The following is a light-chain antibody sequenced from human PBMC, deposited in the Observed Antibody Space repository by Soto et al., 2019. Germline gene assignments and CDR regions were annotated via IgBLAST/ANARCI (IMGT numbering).Light chain of an antibody. V-gene: IGKV3-15*01. CDR3: QQDNEWPT. J-gene: IGKJ5*01. CDR2: HAT. Sequence: EIVSTVWPATLPATPDERPTLSCRVSQRVSTNLAWYRQMPGQAPRFPIQHATTRATCIPARFSGSGSGTEFILTISSMESEEFAIYDSQQDNEWPTFGQGRRLAI. CDR1: QRVSTN.